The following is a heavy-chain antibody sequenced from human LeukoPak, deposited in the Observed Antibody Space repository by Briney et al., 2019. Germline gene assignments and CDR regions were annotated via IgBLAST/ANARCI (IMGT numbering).Heavy chain of an antibody. Sequence: ASVKVSCKASGYTFKNYGINWVGPAPGQGLEWMGGISAYNGNANYAQKLRGRVTMTTDTSKSTAYMELRSLSSDDTAVYYCARKGDSSSWFANAFDIWGQGTMVTVSS. J-gene: IGHJ3*02. CDR1: GYTFKNYG. CDR3: ARKGDSSSWFANAFDI. V-gene: IGHV1-18*04. CDR2: ISAYNGNA. D-gene: IGHD6-13*01.